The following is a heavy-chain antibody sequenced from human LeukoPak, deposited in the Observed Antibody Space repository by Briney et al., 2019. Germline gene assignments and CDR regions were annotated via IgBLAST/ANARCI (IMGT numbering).Heavy chain of an antibody. Sequence: PGGSLRLSCVASRFTFNNYWMNWVRQAPGKGLEWVANINQDGSEKKCVDSVKDRFIISRDNAKNSLYLQMNSLRAEDTAVYYCARVSDDSSDYRAFDIWGQGTMVTVSS. CDR2: INQDGSEK. J-gene: IGHJ3*02. D-gene: IGHD3-22*01. CDR3: ARVSDDSSDYRAFDI. V-gene: IGHV3-7*01. CDR1: RFTFNNYW.